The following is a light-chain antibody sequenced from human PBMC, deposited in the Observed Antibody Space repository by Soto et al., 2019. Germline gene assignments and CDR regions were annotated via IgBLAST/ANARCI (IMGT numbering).Light chain of an antibody. CDR1: SSDVGGYNY. Sequence: ALTQPASVSGSPGQSITISCTGTSSDVGGYNYVSWYQQHPGKAPKLMIYEVSNRPSGVSNRFSGSKSGNTASLTISGLQAEDEADYYCSSYTSSSTSYVFGTGTKVTVL. CDR3: SSYTSSSTSYV. CDR2: EVS. V-gene: IGLV2-14*01. J-gene: IGLJ1*01.